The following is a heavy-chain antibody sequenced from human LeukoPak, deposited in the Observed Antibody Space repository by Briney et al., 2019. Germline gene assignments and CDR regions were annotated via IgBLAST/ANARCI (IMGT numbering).Heavy chain of an antibody. CDR1: GFTFSSYS. CDR3: AREESSSSGYYFDY. Sequence: GGSLRLSCAASGFTFSSYSMNWVRQAPGKGLEWVSSISSSSSYIYYADSVKGRFTISRDNAKNSLYLQMNSLRAEDTAVYYCAREESSSSGYYFDYWGQGTLATVSS. J-gene: IGHJ4*02. V-gene: IGHV3-21*01. CDR2: ISSSSSYI. D-gene: IGHD6-6*01.